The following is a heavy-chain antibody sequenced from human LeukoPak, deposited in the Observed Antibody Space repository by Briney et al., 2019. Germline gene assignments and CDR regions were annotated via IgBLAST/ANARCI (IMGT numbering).Heavy chain of an antibody. J-gene: IGHJ3*02. V-gene: IGHV3-20*04. CDR2: INWNGGST. Sequence: GGSLRLSCAASGFTFDDYGMSWVRQAPGKGLERVSGINWNGGSTGYADSVKGRFTISRDNAKNSLYLQMNSLRAEDTALYYCAVGVVGANAFDIWGQGTMVTVSS. CDR3: AVGVVGANAFDI. D-gene: IGHD1-26*01. CDR1: GFTFDDYG.